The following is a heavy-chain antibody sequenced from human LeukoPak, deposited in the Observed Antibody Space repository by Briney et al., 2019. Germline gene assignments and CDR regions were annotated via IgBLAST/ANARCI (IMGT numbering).Heavy chain of an antibody. V-gene: IGHV3-21*01. J-gene: IGHJ3*02. CDR1: GFTFSSYS. CDR2: ISSSSSYI. Sequence: PGGSLRLSCAASGFTFSSYSMNWVRQAPGEGLEWVSSISSSSSYIYYADSVKGRFTVSRDNAKNSLYLQMNSLRAEDTAVYYCARGGLGPGGVTDAFHIWGQGTMVTVSS. CDR3: ARGGLGPGGVTDAFHI. D-gene: IGHD3-16*01.